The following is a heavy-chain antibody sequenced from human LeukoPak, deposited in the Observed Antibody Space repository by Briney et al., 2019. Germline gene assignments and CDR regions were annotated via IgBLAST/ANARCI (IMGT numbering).Heavy chain of an antibody. CDR1: GFTVSSNY. Sequence: GGSLRLSCAASGFTVSSNYMSWVRQAPGKGLEWVSSISSSSSYIYYADSVKGRFTISRDNAKNSLYLQMNSLRAEDTAVYYCARGGEDYYDSSGYLDYWGQGTLVTVSS. CDR2: ISSSSSYI. V-gene: IGHV3-21*01. CDR3: ARGGEDYYDSSGYLDY. D-gene: IGHD3-22*01. J-gene: IGHJ4*02.